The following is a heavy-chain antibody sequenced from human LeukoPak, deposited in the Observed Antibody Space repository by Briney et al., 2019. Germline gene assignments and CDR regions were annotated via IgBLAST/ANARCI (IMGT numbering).Heavy chain of an antibody. Sequence: GGSLRLSCAASGFTFSSYSMNWVRQAPGKGLEWISYISSGTITMYYADSVKGRFTISRDNAKNSLYLQMNGLKADDTAVYYCARGSGYSYGIFDYWGQGTLVTVSS. CDR3: ARGSGYSYGIFDY. V-gene: IGHV3-48*04. J-gene: IGHJ4*02. CDR1: GFTFSSYS. D-gene: IGHD5-18*01. CDR2: ISSGTITM.